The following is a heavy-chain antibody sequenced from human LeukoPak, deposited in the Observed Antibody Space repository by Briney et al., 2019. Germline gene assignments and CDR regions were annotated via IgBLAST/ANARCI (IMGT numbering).Heavy chain of an antibody. D-gene: IGHD5-24*01. Sequence: SETLSLTCTVSGYSISSGYYWGWIRQPPGKGLEWIGSTYHSGSTYYNPSLKSRVTISVDTSKNQFSLKLSSVTAADTAVYYCARGAKMATISSAFVNWGQGTLVTVSS. V-gene: IGHV4-38-2*02. CDR2: TYHSGST. CDR1: GYSISSGYY. CDR3: ARGAKMATISSAFVN. J-gene: IGHJ4*02.